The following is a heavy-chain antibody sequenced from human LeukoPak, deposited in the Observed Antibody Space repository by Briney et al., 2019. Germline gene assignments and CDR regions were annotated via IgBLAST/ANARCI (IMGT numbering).Heavy chain of an antibody. Sequence: GASVKVSCKASGYTFTGYYMHWVRQAPGQGLEWMGWINPNSGGTNYAQKFQGRVTMTRDTSISTAHMELSRLRSDDTAVYYCARYYYDSSGYYSRPQFYYFDYWGQGTLVTVSS. CDR2: INPNSGGT. CDR3: ARYYYDSSGYYSRPQFYYFDY. D-gene: IGHD3-22*01. CDR1: GYTFTGYY. J-gene: IGHJ4*02. V-gene: IGHV1-2*02.